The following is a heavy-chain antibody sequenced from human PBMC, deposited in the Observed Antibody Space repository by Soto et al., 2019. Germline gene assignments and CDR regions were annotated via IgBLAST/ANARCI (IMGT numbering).Heavy chain of an antibody. CDR1: GFTFDDYA. V-gene: IGHV3-9*01. CDR3: AKDAVGSSVHFDI. Sequence: EVQLVESGGGLVQPGRSLRLSCAASGFTFDDYAMHWVRQAPGKGLEWVSGISWNIGSIGYADSVKGRFTISRDNAKNSLYLQLNSLRAEDTALYYCAKDAVGSSVHFDIWGQGTMVTVSS. CDR2: ISWNIGSI. J-gene: IGHJ3*02. D-gene: IGHD6-19*01.